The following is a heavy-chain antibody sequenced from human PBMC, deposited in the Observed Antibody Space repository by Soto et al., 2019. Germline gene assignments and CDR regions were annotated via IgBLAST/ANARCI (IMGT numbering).Heavy chain of an antibody. CDR2: IIPMFGTT. D-gene: IGHD6-19*01. V-gene: IGHV1-69*13. CDR3: TRGGEAVAGTLTDY. CDR1: GGTFSIYT. J-gene: IGHJ4*02. Sequence: SVKVSCKASGGTFSIYTISWVLQAPGQGLEWMGGIIPMFGTTTYAENFQGRVTITADESTSTAYMELTSLRSEDTAVYYCTRGGEAVAGTLTDYWGQGTLVTVSS.